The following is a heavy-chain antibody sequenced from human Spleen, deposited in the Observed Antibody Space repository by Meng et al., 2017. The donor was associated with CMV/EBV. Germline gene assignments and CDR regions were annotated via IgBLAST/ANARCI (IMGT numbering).Heavy chain of an antibody. J-gene: IGHJ4*02. Sequence: ASVKVSCNASGYTFTAHYFHWVRQAPGQGLEWMGWIQPHRGDTNYAQHFQGRVTLTRDTSTNKGDMQLTRRTSDDTAVYYCARDNNWGPDYWGQGTLVTVSS. CDR1: GYTFTAHY. CDR3: ARDNNWGPDY. CDR2: IQPHRGDT. D-gene: IGHD7-27*01. V-gene: IGHV1-2*02.